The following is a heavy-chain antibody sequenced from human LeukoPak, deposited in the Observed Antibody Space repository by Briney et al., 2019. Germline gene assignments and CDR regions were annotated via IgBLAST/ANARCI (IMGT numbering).Heavy chain of an antibody. J-gene: IGHJ6*03. CDR2: INPNSGGT. Sequence: ASVKVSCKASGYTFTGYYMHWVRQAPGQGLEWMGWINPNSGGTNYAQKFQGRVTMTRNTSISTAYMELSSLRSEDTAVYYCARVSASYAQRWDYYMDVWGKGTTVTISS. D-gene: IGHD2-2*01. V-gene: IGHV1-2*02. CDR3: ARVSASYAQRWDYYMDV. CDR1: GYTFTGYY.